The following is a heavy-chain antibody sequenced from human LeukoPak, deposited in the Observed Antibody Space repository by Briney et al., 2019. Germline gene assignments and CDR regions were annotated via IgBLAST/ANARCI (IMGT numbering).Heavy chain of an antibody. CDR3: ARGPRSSDWYSIDY. V-gene: IGHV4-4*07. Sequence: SETLSLTCTVSGGSISSYCWSCIRQPAGKGLEWIGRIYSSGGTNYNPSLKSRVTVSVDTSKNQFSLKLSSVTAADTAVHYCARGPRSSDWYSIDYWGRGTLVTVSS. J-gene: IGHJ4*02. CDR2: IYSSGGT. CDR1: GGSISSYC. D-gene: IGHD6-19*01.